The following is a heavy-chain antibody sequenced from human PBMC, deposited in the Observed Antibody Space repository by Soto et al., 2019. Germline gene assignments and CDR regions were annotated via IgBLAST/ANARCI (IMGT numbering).Heavy chain of an antibody. CDR2: INHSGGT. Sequence: SETLSLTCAVYGGSFSAYCWSWIRQPPGKGLEWIGEINHSGGTSYNPSLKSRVTISVDTSKSQFSLKLTSVTAADRAVYYCARGSVDTVDSRGFYEYWGQGTPVTVSS. V-gene: IGHV4-34*01. CDR1: GGSFSAYC. J-gene: IGHJ4*02. D-gene: IGHD3-22*01. CDR3: ARGSVDTVDSRGFYEY.